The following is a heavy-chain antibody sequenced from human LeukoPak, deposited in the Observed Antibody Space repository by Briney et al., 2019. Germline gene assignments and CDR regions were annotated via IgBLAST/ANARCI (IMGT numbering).Heavy chain of an antibody. CDR3: ARDISGSYFSYYGMDV. V-gene: IGHV3-30-3*01. J-gene: IGHJ6*02. CDR1: GFTFSSYA. D-gene: IGHD1-26*01. CDR2: ISYDGSNK. Sequence: WESLRLSCAASGFTFSSYAMHWVRQAPGKGLETVAVISYDGSNKYYAYSVKSRFTITRDNYKNTLYLQMNSLRAEDTAVYYCARDISGSYFSYYGMDVWGQGTTVTVSS.